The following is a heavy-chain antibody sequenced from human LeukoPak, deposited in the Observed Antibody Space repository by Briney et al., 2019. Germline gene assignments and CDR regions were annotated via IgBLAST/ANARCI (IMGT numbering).Heavy chain of an antibody. CDR3: TTGSGWYSLDY. D-gene: IGHD6-19*01. J-gene: IGHJ4*02. Sequence: GGSLKLSCAASGFTFSRSLMHWVRQASGKGLEWVGRITSKPNSYAPVYAASVKGRFTISSDESKITAYLQMHSLKTEDTDMYYCTTGSGWYSLDYWGQGTPVTVSS. CDR2: ITSKPNSYAP. CDR1: GFTFSRSL. V-gene: IGHV3-73*01.